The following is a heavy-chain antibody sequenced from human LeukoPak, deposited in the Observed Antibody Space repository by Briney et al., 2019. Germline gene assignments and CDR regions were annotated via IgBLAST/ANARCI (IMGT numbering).Heavy chain of an antibody. CDR3: ARDRSYYGSGSYYHYDAFDI. CDR1: GGSISSYY. J-gene: IGHJ3*02. Sequence: SETLSLTCTVSGGSISSYYWSWIRQPAGKGLEWIGRIYTSGSTYYNPSLKSRVTMSVDTSKNQFSLKLSSVTAADTAVYYCARDRSYYGSGSYYHYDAFDIWGQGTMVTVSS. V-gene: IGHV4-4*07. D-gene: IGHD3-10*01. CDR2: IYTSGST.